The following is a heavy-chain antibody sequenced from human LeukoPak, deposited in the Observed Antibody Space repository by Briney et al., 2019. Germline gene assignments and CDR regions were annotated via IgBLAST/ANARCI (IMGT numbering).Heavy chain of an antibody. CDR2: IIPIFGTA. Sequence: PVASVKVSCKASGGTFSSYAISWVRQAPGQGLEWMGGIIPIFGTANYAQKFQGRVTITADESTSTAYMELSSLRSEDTAVYYCASGPGATIPGATDDAFDIWGQGTMVTVCS. D-gene: IGHD5-12*01. V-gene: IGHV1-69*01. CDR3: ASGPGATIPGATDDAFDI. J-gene: IGHJ3*02. CDR1: GGTFSSYA.